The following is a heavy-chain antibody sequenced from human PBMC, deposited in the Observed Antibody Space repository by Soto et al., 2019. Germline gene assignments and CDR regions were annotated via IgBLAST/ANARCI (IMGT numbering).Heavy chain of an antibody. CDR1: GYTFTGYY. Sequence: ASVKVSCKASGYTFTGYYMHWVRQAPGQGLEWMGWINPNSGGTNYAQKFQGRVTMTRDTSISTAYMELSRLRSDDTAVYYCARDFIRWEPSGPFDYWGQGTLVTVSS. CDR2: INPNSGGT. V-gene: IGHV1-2*02. D-gene: IGHD1-26*01. CDR3: ARDFIRWEPSGPFDY. J-gene: IGHJ4*02.